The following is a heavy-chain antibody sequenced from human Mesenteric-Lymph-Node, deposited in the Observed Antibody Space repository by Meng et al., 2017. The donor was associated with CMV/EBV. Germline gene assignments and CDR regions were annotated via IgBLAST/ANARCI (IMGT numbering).Heavy chain of an antibody. Sequence: GGSLRLSCAVSGFTFSNYGMHWVRQAPGKGLEWVALVWFDGGKKYYADSVKGRFTVSRDNSKITAYLQMNSLRVEDTATYYCAKDDLGSIAAPYSLDVWGQGTTVTVSS. D-gene: IGHD6-6*01. CDR1: GFTFSNYG. J-gene: IGHJ6*02. V-gene: IGHV3-33*06. CDR2: VWFDGGKK. CDR3: AKDDLGSIAAPYSLDV.